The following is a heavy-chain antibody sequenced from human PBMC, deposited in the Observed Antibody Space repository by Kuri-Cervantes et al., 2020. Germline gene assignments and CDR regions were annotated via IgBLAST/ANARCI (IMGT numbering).Heavy chain of an antibody. D-gene: IGHD3-10*01. CDR3: ARELGRGVISPYLDY. CDR2: ISSSSSYI. Sequence: GGSLRLSCAASGFTFSSYSMNWVRQAPGKGLEWVSSISSSSSYIYYADSVKGRFTISRDSSKNTPYLQMNSLRAEDTAVYYCARELGRGVISPYLDYWGQGTLVTVSS. J-gene: IGHJ4*02. V-gene: IGHV3-21*01. CDR1: GFTFSSYS.